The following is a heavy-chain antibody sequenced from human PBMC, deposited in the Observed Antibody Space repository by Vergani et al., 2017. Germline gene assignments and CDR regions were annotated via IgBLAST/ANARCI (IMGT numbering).Heavy chain of an antibody. D-gene: IGHD6-6*01. CDR1: GFTSAGYA. CDR3: AKDLGTSSGGGWFDP. V-gene: IGHV3-9*02. CDR2: ISWNSNSI. J-gene: IGHJ5*02. Sequence: EVQLEESGGGLVLPGRSLRLSCVASGFTSAGYAMHWVRKAPGKGLEWVSGISWNSNSIGYADSVKGRFTISRDNAKKSLYLQMNSLRAEDTPLYYCAKDLGTSSGGGWFDPWGQGTLVTVSS.